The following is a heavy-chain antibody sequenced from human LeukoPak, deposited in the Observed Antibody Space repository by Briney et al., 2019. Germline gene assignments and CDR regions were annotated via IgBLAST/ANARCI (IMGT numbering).Heavy chain of an antibody. D-gene: IGHD4-23*01. V-gene: IGHV3-30*18. J-gene: IGHJ4*02. CDR1: GFIFNSYG. Sequence: GGSLRLSCAASGFIFNSYGMHGVRQAPGKGLEGVAVISYDGSNKYYTDSVEGRFTISRDNSKNTLFLQMNSLRGEDTAVYYCAKDRGTTVVIDYWGQGTLVTVSS. CDR3: AKDRGTTVVIDY. CDR2: ISYDGSNK.